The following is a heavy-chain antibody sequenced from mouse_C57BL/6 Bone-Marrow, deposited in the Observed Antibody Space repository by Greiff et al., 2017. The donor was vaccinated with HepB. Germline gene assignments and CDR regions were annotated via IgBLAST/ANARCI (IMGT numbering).Heavy chain of an antibody. CDR1: GFTFTDYY. CDR2: IRNKANGYTT. D-gene: IGHD1-1*01. CDR3: AEYTNGSRSGAMDY. Sequence: EVHLVESGGGLVQPGGSLSLSCAASGFTFTDYYMSWVRQPPGKALEWMGFIRNKANGYTTEYSASVKGRFTISRGNAQSILYLQMNALGAADSATYYGAEYTNGSRSGAMDYWGEGTSGTDSS. J-gene: IGHJ4*01. V-gene: IGHV7-3*01.